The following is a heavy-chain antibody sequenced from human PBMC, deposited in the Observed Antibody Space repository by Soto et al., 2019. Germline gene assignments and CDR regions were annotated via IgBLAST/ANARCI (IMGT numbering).Heavy chain of an antibody. D-gene: IGHD3-22*01. V-gene: IGHV1-69*01. CDR3: ARDPTYYDSSGYLYYYYGMDV. CDR2: IIPIFGTA. CDR1: GGTFSSYA. J-gene: IGHJ6*02. Sequence: QVQLVQSGAEVKKPGSSVKVSCKASGGTFSSYAISWVRQAPGQGLEGMGGIIPIFGTANYAQKFQGRVTLTADESTSTAYMELSSLRSEDTAVYYCARDPTYYDSSGYLYYYYGMDVWGQGTTVTVSS.